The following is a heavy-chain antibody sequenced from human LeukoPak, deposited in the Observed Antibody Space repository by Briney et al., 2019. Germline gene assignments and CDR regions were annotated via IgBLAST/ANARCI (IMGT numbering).Heavy chain of an antibody. V-gene: IGHV5-51*01. CDR3: ARGWGYYDSSGYYFFDY. Sequence: GESLKISCKGSGYSFTSYWIGWVRQLPGKGLEWMGIIYPGDSDTRYSPSFQGQVTISADKSISTAYLQWSSLKASDTAMYYCARGWGYYDSSGYYFFDYWGQGTLVTVSS. J-gene: IGHJ4*02. D-gene: IGHD3-22*01. CDR2: IYPGDSDT. CDR1: GYSFTSYW.